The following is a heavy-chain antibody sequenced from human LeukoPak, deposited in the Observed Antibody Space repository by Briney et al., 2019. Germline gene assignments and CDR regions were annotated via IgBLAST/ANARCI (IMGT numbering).Heavy chain of an antibody. J-gene: IGHJ5*02. Sequence: ASVKVSCKLSRYTLNESFIHWVRPTAGKGLWWMAGFVLVYVETVSAQKFQGRVTTAEDTSTDTAYMERGSLRSEDTAVYYGAPLDFWVPSTWGQGTLVTVSS. V-gene: IGHV1-24*01. D-gene: IGHD3-3*01. CDR1: RYTLNESF. CDR3: APLDFWVPST. CDR2: FVLVYVET.